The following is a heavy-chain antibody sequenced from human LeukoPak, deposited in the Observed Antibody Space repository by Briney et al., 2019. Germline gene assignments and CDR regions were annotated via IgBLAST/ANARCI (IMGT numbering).Heavy chain of an antibody. CDR3: ARPTEGSGYHPWFDP. CDR2: INPNSGGT. CDR1: VYTFTGYY. D-gene: IGHD3-22*01. J-gene: IGHJ5*02. Sequence: GASVKVSCKASVYTFTGYYMHWVRQAPGQGLEWMGWINPNSGGTNYAQKFQGRVTMTRDTSISTAYMELSRLRSDDTAVYYCARPTEGSGYHPWFDPWGQGTLVTVSS. V-gene: IGHV1-2*02.